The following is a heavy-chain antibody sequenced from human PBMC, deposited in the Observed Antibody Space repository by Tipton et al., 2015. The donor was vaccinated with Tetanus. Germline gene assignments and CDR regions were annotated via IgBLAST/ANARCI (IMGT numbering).Heavy chain of an antibody. Sequence: TLSLTCTVSGGSFSSSNDYWAWIRQPPGKGLEWVGSIYYGGSTYFNPSLRSRGTISIDTSRNQFSLQLNSVTPDDTAVYYCARDPLGDETIFDYWGQGTLVTVSS. CDR1: GGSFSSSNDY. CDR2: IYYGGST. CDR3: ARDPLGDETIFDY. V-gene: IGHV4-39*02. D-gene: IGHD3-10*01. J-gene: IGHJ4*02.